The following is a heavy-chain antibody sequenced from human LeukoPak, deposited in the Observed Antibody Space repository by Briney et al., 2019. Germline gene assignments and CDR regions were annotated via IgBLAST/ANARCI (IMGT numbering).Heavy chain of an antibody. CDR1: GYTFTSYD. CDR2: MNPNSGNT. D-gene: IGHD3-3*01. V-gene: IGHV1-8*03. Sequence: ASVKVSCKASGYTFTSYDINWVRQATGQGLEWMGWMNPNSGNTGYAQKFQGRVTITRNTSISTAYMELSSLRSEDTAVYYCARARYDFWSGYYTGFDYWGQGTLVTVSS. CDR3: ARARYDFWSGYYTGFDY. J-gene: IGHJ4*02.